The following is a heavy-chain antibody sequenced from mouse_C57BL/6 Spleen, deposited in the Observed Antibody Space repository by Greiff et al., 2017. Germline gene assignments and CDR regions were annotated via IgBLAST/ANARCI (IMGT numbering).Heavy chain of an antibody. CDR3: ARKDYDYDAGAWFAY. CDR2: LDPSDSYT. V-gene: IGHV1-50*01. J-gene: IGHJ3*01. D-gene: IGHD2-4*01. CDR1: GYTFTSYW. Sequence: QVQLQQSGAELVKPGASVKLSCKASGYTFTSYWMQWVKQRPGQGLEWIGELDPSDSYTNYNQKFKGKATLTVDTSSSTAYMQLSSLTSEDSAVYYCARKDYDYDAGAWFAYWGQGTLVTVSA.